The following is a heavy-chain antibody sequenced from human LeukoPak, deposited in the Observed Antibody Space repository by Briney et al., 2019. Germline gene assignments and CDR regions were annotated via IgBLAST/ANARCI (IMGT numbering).Heavy chain of an antibody. Sequence: GESLKISCEGSGYSFTSYWISWVRQMPGKGLEWIGRIDPSESYTNYSPSFQGQVTISADKSISTAYLQWSSLKASDTAMYYCARGGRSYYYDSSGTNWFDPWGQGTLVTVSS. CDR2: IDPSESYT. J-gene: IGHJ5*02. V-gene: IGHV5-10-1*04. D-gene: IGHD3-22*01. CDR1: GYSFTSYW. CDR3: ARGGRSYYYDSSGTNWFDP.